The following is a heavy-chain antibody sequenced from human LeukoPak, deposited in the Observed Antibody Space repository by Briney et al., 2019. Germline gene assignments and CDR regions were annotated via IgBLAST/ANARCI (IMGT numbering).Heavy chain of an antibody. V-gene: IGHV3-20*04. CDR2: INWNGGST. J-gene: IGHJ4*02. Sequence: RPGGSLRLSCAASGFTFDDFGMSWVRQAPGKGLEWVSGINWNGGSTGYADSVKGRFTISRDKAKNSLYLQMNSLRAEDTALYYCARGPFWSGSTYYLDYWGQGTLVTV. D-gene: IGHD3-3*01. CDR1: GFTFDDFG. CDR3: ARGPFWSGSTYYLDY.